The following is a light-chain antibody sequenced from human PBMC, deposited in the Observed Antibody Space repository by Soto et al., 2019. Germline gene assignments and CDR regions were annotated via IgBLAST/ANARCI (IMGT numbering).Light chain of an antibody. CDR2: DAS. Sequence: EIVMTQSPATLSVSPGERATLSCRASQSVSSNLAWYQQKPGQTPRLLIYDASSRATGIPARFSGSGSGTDFTLTISSLQSEDFAVYYCHQYNNWPLTFGGGTNVEIK. J-gene: IGKJ4*01. CDR1: QSVSSN. CDR3: HQYNNWPLT. V-gene: IGKV3-15*01.